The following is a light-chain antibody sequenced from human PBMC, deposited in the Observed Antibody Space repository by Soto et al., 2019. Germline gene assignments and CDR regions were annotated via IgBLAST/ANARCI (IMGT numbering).Light chain of an antibody. CDR2: DVS. CDR3: CTYALTPHV. Sequence: QSVLTQPRSVSGSPGQSVTISCTGASSDVGAYNYVSWYQQHPGKAPKLMIYDVSTRPSGVPDRFSGSKSGTTASLTISGLHSEDEDDYTCCTYALTPHVFIPVTKV. J-gene: IGLJ1*01. V-gene: IGLV2-11*01. CDR1: SSDVGAYNY.